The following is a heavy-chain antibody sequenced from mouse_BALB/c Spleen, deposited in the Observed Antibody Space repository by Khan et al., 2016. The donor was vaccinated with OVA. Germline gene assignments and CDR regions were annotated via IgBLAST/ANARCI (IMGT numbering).Heavy chain of an antibody. V-gene: IGHV1-9*01. D-gene: IGHD2-2*01. CDR1: VYTFSSYW. Sequence: QVQLKESGGDLMKPGASVKISCKATVYTFSSYWIEWVKQRPGHGLEWIGQIFPGSVSITYNEKFKGKATFTADTSSNTAYMQLSSLTSEDSAVYYCARGGYGGFAFWGQGTLVTVSA. CDR3: ARGGYGGFAF. CDR2: IFPGSVSI. J-gene: IGHJ3*01.